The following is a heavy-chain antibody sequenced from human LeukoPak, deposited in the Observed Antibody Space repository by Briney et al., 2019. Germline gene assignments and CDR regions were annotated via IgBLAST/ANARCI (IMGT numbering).Heavy chain of an antibody. J-gene: IGHJ6*03. V-gene: IGHV3-23*01. Sequence: GGSLRPSCAASGFTFSSYAMSWVRQAPGKGLEWVSGISGSDGSTYYADSVKGRFTISRDNSKNTLYLQMNSLRAEDTAVYYCARKEKARREENYYYYYYMDVWGKGTTVTVSS. CDR3: ARKEKARREENYYYYYYMDV. CDR2: ISGSDGST. D-gene: IGHD5-24*01. CDR1: GFTFSSYA.